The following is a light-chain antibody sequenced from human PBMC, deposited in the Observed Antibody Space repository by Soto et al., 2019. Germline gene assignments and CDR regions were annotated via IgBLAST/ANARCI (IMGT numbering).Light chain of an antibody. CDR3: SSFADSPVV. V-gene: IGLV2-8*01. Sequence: QSALTQPPSASGSPGQSVTITCSGTSSDVGEENYVSWYQQHPGKVPKLILYEVSKRPSGVPDRFSGSRSGNTASLTVSGLEAEDEADYYCSSFADSPVVFRGGTTLTVL. CDR1: SSDVGEENY. J-gene: IGLJ2*01. CDR2: EVS.